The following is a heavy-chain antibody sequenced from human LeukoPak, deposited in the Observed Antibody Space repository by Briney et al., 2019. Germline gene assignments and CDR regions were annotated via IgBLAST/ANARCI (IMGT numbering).Heavy chain of an antibody. V-gene: IGHV4-4*02. J-gene: IGHJ4*02. Sequence: SETLSLTCAVSGGSISSSNWWSWVRQPPGKGLEWIGEIYHSGSTNYNPSLKSRVTISVDKSKNQFSLKLSSVTAADTAVYYCARYYDSSGYYYGNFDYWGQGTLVTVSS. D-gene: IGHD3-22*01. CDR3: ARYYDSSGYYYGNFDY. CDR1: GGSISSSNW. CDR2: IYHSGST.